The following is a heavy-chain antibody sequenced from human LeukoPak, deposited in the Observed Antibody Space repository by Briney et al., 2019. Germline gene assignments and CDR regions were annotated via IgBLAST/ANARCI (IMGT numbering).Heavy chain of an antibody. CDR3: ARDQNGYCSSTSCYTADYYYGMDV. CDR2: IYYSGST. D-gene: IGHD2-2*02. J-gene: IGHJ6*02. V-gene: IGHV4-59*06. Sequence: PSETLSLTCTVSGGSISSYYWSWIRQHPRKGLEWIGYIYYSGSTYYNPSLKSRVTISVDTSKNQFSLKLSSVTAADTAVYYCARDQNGYCSSTSCYTADYYYGMDVWGQGTTVTVSS. CDR1: GGSISSYY.